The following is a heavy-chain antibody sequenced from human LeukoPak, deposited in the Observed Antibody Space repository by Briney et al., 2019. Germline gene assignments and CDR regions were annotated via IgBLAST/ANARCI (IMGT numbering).Heavy chain of an antibody. J-gene: IGHJ4*02. CDR2: IYHSGST. Sequence: SETLSLTCAVSGGSISSSNWWSWVRQPPGKGLEWIGEIYHSGSTNYNPSLKSRVTISVDKSKNQFSLKLSSVTAADTAVYYCARVGYYYGSGSYYLDYWGQGTLVTVSS. D-gene: IGHD3-10*01. CDR1: GGSISSSNW. CDR3: ARVGYYYGSGSYYLDY. V-gene: IGHV4-4*02.